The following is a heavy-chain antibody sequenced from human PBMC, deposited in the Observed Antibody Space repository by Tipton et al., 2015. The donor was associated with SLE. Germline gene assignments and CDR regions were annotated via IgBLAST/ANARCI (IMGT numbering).Heavy chain of an antibody. CDR2: ISSSSSYI. V-gene: IGHV3-21*01. CDR3: ARGIEYYYANSGYYGYY. J-gene: IGHJ4*02. Sequence: SLRLSCAASGFTFSSYSMNWVRQAPGKGLEWVSSISSSSSYIYYADSVKGRFTISRDNAKNSLYLQMNNLRAEETAVYYCARGIEYYYANSGYYGYYWGQGPLVPVSS. CDR1: GFTFSSYS. D-gene: IGHD3-22*01.